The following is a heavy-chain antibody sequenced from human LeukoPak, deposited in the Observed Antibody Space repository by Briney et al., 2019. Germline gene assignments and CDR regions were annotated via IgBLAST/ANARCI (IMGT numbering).Heavy chain of an antibody. Sequence: GESLKISCEGSGYSFTNYWIGWVRQMPGKGLEWMGIIYPGDSDTRYSPSFQGQVTISADKSISTAYLQWSSLKASDTAMYYCARVNCSSTSCPSRYYYYGMDVWGQGTTVTVSS. J-gene: IGHJ6*02. D-gene: IGHD2-2*01. V-gene: IGHV5-51*01. CDR1: GYSFTNYW. CDR2: IYPGDSDT. CDR3: ARVNCSSTSCPSRYYYYGMDV.